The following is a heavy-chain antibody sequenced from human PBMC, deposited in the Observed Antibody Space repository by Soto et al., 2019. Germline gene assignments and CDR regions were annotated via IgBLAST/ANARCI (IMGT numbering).Heavy chain of an antibody. CDR1: GFTFDDYA. D-gene: IGHD6-13*01. Sequence: GGSLRLSCAASGFTFDDYAMHWVRQAPGKGLEWVAVMSYDGSNKYYADSVKGRFTISRDNSKNTLYLQMNSLRAGDTAVYYCARAAAATPYYYYGMDVWGQGTTVTAP. CDR3: ARAAAATPYYYYGMDV. V-gene: IGHV3-30-3*01. J-gene: IGHJ6*02. CDR2: MSYDGSNK.